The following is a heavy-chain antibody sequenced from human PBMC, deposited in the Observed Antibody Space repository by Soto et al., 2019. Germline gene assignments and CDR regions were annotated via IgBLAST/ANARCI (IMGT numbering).Heavy chain of an antibody. D-gene: IGHD1-7*01. CDR3: ARVKYNWNYEAPDAFDI. V-gene: IGHV4-59*01. J-gene: IGHJ3*02. CDR1: GGSISSYY. CDR2: IYYSGST. Sequence: SSETLSLTCTVSGGSISSYYWSWIRQPPGKGLEWIGYIYYSGSTNYNPSLKSRVTISVDTSKNQFSLKLSSVTAADTAVYYCARVKYNWNYEAPDAFDIWGQGTMVTVSS.